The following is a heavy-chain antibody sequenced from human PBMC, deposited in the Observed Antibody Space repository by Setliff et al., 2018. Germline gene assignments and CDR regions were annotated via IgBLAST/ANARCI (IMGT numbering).Heavy chain of an antibody. D-gene: IGHD1-1*01. CDR2: INHSGSG. Sequence: SETLSLTCNVYGGSFDTYYWSRIRQPPGKGLEWFGEINHSGSGDYNPSFKGRVTVSVDTSKKQFSLTLTSVTAADTALYYCRQAVVGRDVFDIWGQGTVVTVSS. V-gene: IGHV4-34*01. J-gene: IGHJ3*02. CDR1: GGSFDTYY. CDR3: RQAVVGRDVFDI.